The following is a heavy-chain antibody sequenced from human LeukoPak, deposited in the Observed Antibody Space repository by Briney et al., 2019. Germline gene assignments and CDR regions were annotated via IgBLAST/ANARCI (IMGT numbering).Heavy chain of an antibody. CDR2: IIPIFGTA. V-gene: IGHV1-69*13. D-gene: IGHD2/OR15-2a*01. CDR3: AIPFRALAFDI. CDR1: GYTFTSYA. Sequence: SVKVSCKASGYTFTSYAISWVRQAPGQGLEWMGGIIPIFGTANYAQKFQGRVTITADESTSTAYMELRSLRSDDTAVYYCAIPFRALAFDIWGQGTMVTVSS. J-gene: IGHJ3*02.